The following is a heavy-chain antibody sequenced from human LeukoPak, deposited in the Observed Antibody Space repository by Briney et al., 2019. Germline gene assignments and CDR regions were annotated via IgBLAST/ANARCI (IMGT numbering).Heavy chain of an antibody. CDR1: GGSISGYY. CDR3: ARSTYDYEDY. J-gene: IGHJ4*02. D-gene: IGHD4-17*01. Sequence: PSETLSLTCTVSGGSISGYYWSWIRQPPGKGLEWIGYIYYSGSTNYNPSLKSRVTISVDTSKNQFSLKLSSVTAADTAVYYCARSTYDYEDYWGQGTLVTVSS. V-gene: IGHV4-59*01. CDR2: IYYSGST.